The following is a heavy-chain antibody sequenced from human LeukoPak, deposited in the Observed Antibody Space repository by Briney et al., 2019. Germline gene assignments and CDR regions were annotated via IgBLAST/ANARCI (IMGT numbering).Heavy chain of an antibody. CDR1: EFTFSSYA. D-gene: IGHD7-27*01. V-gene: IGHV3-30*18. CDR3: AKAANWGSFDY. J-gene: IGHJ4*02. Sequence: GGSLRLSCAASEFTFSSYAMHWVRQAPGKGLEWVAVILYDGSNKKYADSVKGRFTISRDNSKNTLYLQMNSLRAEDTAVYYCAKAANWGSFDYWGQGTLVTVSS. CDR2: ILYDGSNK.